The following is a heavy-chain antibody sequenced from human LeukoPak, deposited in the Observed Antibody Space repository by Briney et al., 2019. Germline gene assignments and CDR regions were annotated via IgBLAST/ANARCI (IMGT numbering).Heavy chain of an antibody. V-gene: IGHV3-74*01. D-gene: IGHD6-13*01. CDR2: INSDGSST. Sequence: TGGSLRLSCAASGFTFSSYWMHWVRQAPGKGLVWVSRINSDGSSTSYADSVKGRFTISRDNAKNTLYLQMNSLRAEDTAVYYCAKAKPPWAAAGGFDYWGQGTLVTVSS. J-gene: IGHJ4*02. CDR1: GFTFSSYW. CDR3: AKAKPPWAAAGGFDY.